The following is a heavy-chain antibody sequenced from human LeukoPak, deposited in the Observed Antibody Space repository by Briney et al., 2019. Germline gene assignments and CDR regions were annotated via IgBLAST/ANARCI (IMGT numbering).Heavy chain of an antibody. CDR2: IDSDKGNT. D-gene: IGHD6-19*01. V-gene: IGHV1-3*03. CDR1: GYSFTRNA. J-gene: IGHJ4*02. Sequence: GASVKVSCKASGYSFTRNAIHWVRQAPGQRFEWMGWIDSDKGNTKYSQEFQGRVTFTRDTSASTVYMELSSLRSEDMAIYYCARGYSHGWHHDYWGQGTPVIVSS. CDR3: ARGYSHGWHHDY.